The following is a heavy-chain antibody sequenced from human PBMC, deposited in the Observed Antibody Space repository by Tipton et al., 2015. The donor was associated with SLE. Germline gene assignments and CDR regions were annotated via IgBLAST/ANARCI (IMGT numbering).Heavy chain of an antibody. Sequence: TLSLTCTVSGGSISSYYWSWIWQPPGKGLEWIGYIYYSGSTNYNPSLKSRVTISVDTSKNQFSLKLSSVTAADTAVYYCARTYYDILTGYPQDAFDIWGQGTMVTVSS. D-gene: IGHD3-9*01. CDR2: IYYSGST. J-gene: IGHJ3*02. CDR1: GGSISSYY. CDR3: ARTYYDILTGYPQDAFDI. V-gene: IGHV4-59*01.